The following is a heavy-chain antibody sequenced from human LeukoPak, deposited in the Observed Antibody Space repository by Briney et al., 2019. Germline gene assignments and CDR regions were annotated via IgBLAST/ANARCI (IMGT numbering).Heavy chain of an antibody. D-gene: IGHD2-15*01. V-gene: IGHV1-69*05. CDR1: GGSFSSEA. CDR3: GRKAGDCGGGSCYSIDY. Sequence: SVKVSCKAFGGSFSSEAISWVRQAPGQGLEWMGGIIPIFGTANYAQKFQGRVTITTDESTSTTYMEVSSMRSEDTAVYYCGRKAGDCGGGSCYSIDYWGQGTLVTVSS. CDR2: IIPIFGTA. J-gene: IGHJ4*02.